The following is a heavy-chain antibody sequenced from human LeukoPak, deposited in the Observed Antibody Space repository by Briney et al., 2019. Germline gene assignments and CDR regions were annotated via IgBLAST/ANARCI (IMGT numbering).Heavy chain of an antibody. J-gene: IGHJ5*02. CDR1: GFTFSSYS. D-gene: IGHD2-15*01. Sequence: GGSLRLSCAASGFTFSSYSMNWVRQAPGKGLEWVSSISGSSSYIYYADSVKGRFTISRDNAKNSLYLQMSSLRAEDTAVYYCARDYCSAASCFYNWFDPWGQGTLVTVSS. CDR3: ARDYCSAASCFYNWFDP. CDR2: ISGSSSYI. V-gene: IGHV3-21*01.